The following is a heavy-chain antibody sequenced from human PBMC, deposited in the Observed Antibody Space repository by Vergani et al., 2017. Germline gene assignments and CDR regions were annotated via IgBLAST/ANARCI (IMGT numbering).Heavy chain of an antibody. CDR3: ARRSGIVYDIFSGTQYFFDF. Sequence: QLQLQESGPGLVKPSETLSLTCTVSGGSISSSSYYWGWIRQPPGKGLEWTGSIYYSGSTYYNPSLKSRVTISVDTSKNQFSLRLNSLTAADTAVYYCARRSGIVYDIFSGTQYFFDFWGQGTLVTVSS. CDR1: GGSISSSSYY. D-gene: IGHD3-9*01. V-gene: IGHV4-39*07. J-gene: IGHJ4*02. CDR2: IYYSGST.